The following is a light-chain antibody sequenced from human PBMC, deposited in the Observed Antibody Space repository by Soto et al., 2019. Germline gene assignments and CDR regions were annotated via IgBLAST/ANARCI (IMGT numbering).Light chain of an antibody. CDR2: GAS. V-gene: IGKV3-15*01. CDR1: QTVNNK. CDR3: QQYNSWPPIT. J-gene: IGKJ5*01. Sequence: ELLMTQSPATLSVAPGERSTLSCSATQTVNNKVVWYQHKPGQAPRLLIYGASTRATGIPARFSGSGSGTEFTLSISSLQSEDFAVYYCQQYNSWPPITFGQGARLEIK.